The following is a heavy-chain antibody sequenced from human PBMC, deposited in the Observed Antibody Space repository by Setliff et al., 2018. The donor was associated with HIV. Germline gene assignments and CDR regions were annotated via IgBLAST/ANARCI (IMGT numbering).Heavy chain of an antibody. V-gene: IGHV4-59*01. CDR1: GDSITHYY. Sequence: SETLSLTCSVSGDSITHYYWNWIRQPPGKGLEWIGNIFDSESNNYNPSLKSRVSMSVDTSKNQFSLRLTSVTAADTAVYYCARQITSVTPEMLVVNDAFDVWGQGKMVTVSS. CDR3: ARQITSVTPEMLVVNDAFDV. CDR2: IFDSESN. D-gene: IGHD4-17*01. J-gene: IGHJ3*01.